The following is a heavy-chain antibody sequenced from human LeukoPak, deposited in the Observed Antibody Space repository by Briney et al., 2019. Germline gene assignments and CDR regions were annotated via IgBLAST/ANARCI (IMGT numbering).Heavy chain of an antibody. Sequence: GGSLRLSCAVSGFTFSDYYMSWIRQAPGKGLEWVSYTSSSGSTIYYADSVKGRFTISRDNAKNSLYLQMNSLRSEDTAVYYCATDTAYSGYDGYYFDYWGQGTLVTVSS. V-gene: IGHV3-11*01. CDR2: TSSSGSTI. D-gene: IGHD5-12*01. CDR3: ATDTAYSGYDGYYFDY. J-gene: IGHJ4*02. CDR1: GFTFSDYY.